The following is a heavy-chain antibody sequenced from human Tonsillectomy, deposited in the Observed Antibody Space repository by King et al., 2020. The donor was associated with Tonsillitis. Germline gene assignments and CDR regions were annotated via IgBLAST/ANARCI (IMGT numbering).Heavy chain of an antibody. J-gene: IGHJ5*02. CDR2: INHSGST. D-gene: IGHD6-13*01. Sequence: VQLQQWGAGLLKPSETLSLTCAVYGGSFSGYYWSWIRQPPGKGLEWIGEINHSGSTNYNPSLKSRVTISVDTSKNQFSPKLSSVTAADPAVYYCAREPGIAAAGDWFDPWGQGTLVTVSS. CDR3: AREPGIAAAGDWFDP. CDR1: GGSFSGYY. V-gene: IGHV4-34*01.